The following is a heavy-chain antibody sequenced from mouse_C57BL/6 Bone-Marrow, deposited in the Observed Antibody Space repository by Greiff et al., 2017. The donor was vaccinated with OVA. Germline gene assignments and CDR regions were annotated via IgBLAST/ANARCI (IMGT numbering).Heavy chain of an antibody. V-gene: IGHV1-52*01. J-gene: IGHJ1*03. D-gene: IGHD1-1*01. CDR1: GYTFTSYW. CDR2: IDPSDSET. Sequence: VQLQQPGAELVRPGSSVKLSCKASGYTFTSYWMHWVKQRPIQGLEWIGNIDPSDSETHYNQKFKDKATLTVDKSSSTAYMQLSSLTSEDSAVYYCALIYYNGSSYDWYFDVWGTGTTVTVSS. CDR3: ALIYYNGSSYDWYFDV.